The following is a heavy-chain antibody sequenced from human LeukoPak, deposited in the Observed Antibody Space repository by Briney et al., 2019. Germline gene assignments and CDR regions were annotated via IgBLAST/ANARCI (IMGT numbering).Heavy chain of an antibody. D-gene: IGHD1-7*01. CDR2: ISAYNGNT. CDR1: GYTFTSYG. V-gene: IGHV1-18*01. Sequence: ASVKVSCKASGYTFTSYGISWVRQAPGQGLEWMGWISAYNGNTNYAQKLQGRVTMTTDTSTSTAYMELRSLRSDDTAVYYCARGRSETGTRAPEDYYYMDVWGKGTTVTVSS. J-gene: IGHJ6*03. CDR3: ARGRSETGTRAPEDYYYMDV.